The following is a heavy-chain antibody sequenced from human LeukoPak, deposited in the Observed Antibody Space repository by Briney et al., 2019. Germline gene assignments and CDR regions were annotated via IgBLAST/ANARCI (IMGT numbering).Heavy chain of an antibody. CDR3: AGLYCSGGSCPPRVRYYYYGMDV. Sequence: SETLSLTCAVYGGSFSGYYWSWIRQPPGKGLEWIGEINHSGSTNYNPSLKSRVTISVDTSKNQFSLKLSSVTAADTAVYYCAGLYCSGGSCPPRVRYYYYGMDVWGKGTTVTVSS. J-gene: IGHJ6*04. CDR2: INHSGST. V-gene: IGHV4-34*01. CDR1: GGSFSGYY. D-gene: IGHD2-15*01.